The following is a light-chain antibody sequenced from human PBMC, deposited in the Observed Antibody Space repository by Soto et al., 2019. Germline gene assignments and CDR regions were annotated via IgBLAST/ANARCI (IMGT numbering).Light chain of an antibody. Sequence: EIVLTQSPATLSLSPGERATLSCTASQNVSYSLAWYQQKPGQAPRLLIYDASNRATGIPTRFSASGSGTDFTLTISSLEPEDFAIYYCQQRSNWPLTFGGGTKVEI. CDR1: QNVSYS. CDR3: QQRSNWPLT. J-gene: IGKJ4*01. CDR2: DAS. V-gene: IGKV3-11*01.